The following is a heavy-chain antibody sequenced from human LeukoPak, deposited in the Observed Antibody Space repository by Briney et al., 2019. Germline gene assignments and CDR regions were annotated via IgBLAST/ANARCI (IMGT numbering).Heavy chain of an antibody. Sequence: GGSLRLSCAASGFTFSSYAMSWVRQAQGKGLEWVSAISGSGGSTSYADSVKGRFPISRDNSKNTLYLQMNSLSAEDTAVYYCAKSGRVGTTGGYDYWGQGTLVTVSS. CDR3: AKSGRVGTTGGYDY. V-gene: IGHV3-23*01. CDR2: ISGSGGST. D-gene: IGHD1-26*01. CDR1: GFTFSSYA. J-gene: IGHJ4*02.